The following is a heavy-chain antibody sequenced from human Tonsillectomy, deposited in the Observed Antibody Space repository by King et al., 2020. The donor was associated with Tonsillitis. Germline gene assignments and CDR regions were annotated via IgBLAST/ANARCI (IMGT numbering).Heavy chain of an antibody. CDR1: GFTFDDYA. D-gene: IGHD1-26*01. Sequence: QLVQSGGGLVQPGRSLRLSCAASGFTFDDYAMHWVRQAPGKGLEWVSGISWNSGNIDYADSVKGRFTISRDNAKNSLYLQMNSLRAEDTALFYCAKDIRSYFDAFDIWVQGTMVTVSS. CDR3: AKDIRSYFDAFDI. CDR2: ISWNSGNI. J-gene: IGHJ3*02. V-gene: IGHV3-9*01.